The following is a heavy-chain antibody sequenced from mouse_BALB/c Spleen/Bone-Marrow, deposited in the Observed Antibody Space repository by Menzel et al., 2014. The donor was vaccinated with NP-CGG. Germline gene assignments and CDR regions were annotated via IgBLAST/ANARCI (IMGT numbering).Heavy chain of an antibody. D-gene: IGHD3-2*02. CDR3: ARSRLRGYDFDY. Sequence: EVKVVESGGGLVQPGGSRKLSCAASGFTFSSFGMHWVRQAPEKGLEWVAYISSGSSTIYYADTLKGRFTVCRDDPKNTLFLQMTSLRSEDTARYYCARSRLRGYDFDYWGQGTTLTVSS. J-gene: IGHJ2*01. CDR2: ISSGSSTI. V-gene: IGHV5-17*02. CDR1: GFTFSSFG.